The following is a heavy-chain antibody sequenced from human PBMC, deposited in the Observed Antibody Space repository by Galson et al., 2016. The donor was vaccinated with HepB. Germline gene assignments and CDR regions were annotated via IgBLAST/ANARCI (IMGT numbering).Heavy chain of an antibody. CDR1: GFTFSSYG. D-gene: IGHD3-16*01. CDR3: AKDFWGGVVVWYSGPFDY. J-gene: IGHJ4*02. V-gene: IGHV3-30*18. Sequence: SLRLSCAASGFTFSSYGMYWVRQAPGKGLEWVAVISYDGSNKYYADSVKGRITISRDKSKNTLYLQMNSLRARDTAVYYCAKDFWGGVVVWYSGPFDYWGQGTLVTVSS. CDR2: ISYDGSNK.